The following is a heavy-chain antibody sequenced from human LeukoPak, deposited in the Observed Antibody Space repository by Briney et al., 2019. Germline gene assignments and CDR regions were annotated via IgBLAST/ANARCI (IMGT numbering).Heavy chain of an antibody. J-gene: IGHJ4*02. CDR1: GYTFTSYA. Sequence: RASVKVSCKASGYTFTSYAMHWVRQAPGQGLEWMGWINAGNGNTKYSQKFQGRVTITRDTSASTAYMELSSLRSEDTAVYSCARGVAMNRYYFDYWGQGTLVTVSS. CDR3: ARGVAMNRYYFDY. D-gene: IGHD5-12*01. CDR2: INAGNGNT. V-gene: IGHV1-3*01.